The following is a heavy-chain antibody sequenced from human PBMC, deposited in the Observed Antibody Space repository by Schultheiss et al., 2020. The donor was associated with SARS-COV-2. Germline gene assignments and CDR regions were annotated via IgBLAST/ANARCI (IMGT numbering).Heavy chain of an antibody. Sequence: GGSLRLSCAASGFTFSNYAMHWVRQGPGKGLDWVTLISYDGSNKYYADSVKGRFTISRDNAKNTLYLQMNSLRAEDTAVYYCAKGESLGELSISLDYWGQGTLVTVSS. CDR3: AKGESLGELSISLDY. D-gene: IGHD3-16*02. J-gene: IGHJ4*02. CDR1: GFTFSNYA. CDR2: ISYDGSNK. V-gene: IGHV3-30*07.